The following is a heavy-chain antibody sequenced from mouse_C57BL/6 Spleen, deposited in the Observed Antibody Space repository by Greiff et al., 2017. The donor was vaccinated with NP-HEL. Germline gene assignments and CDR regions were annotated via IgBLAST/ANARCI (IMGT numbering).Heavy chain of an antibody. D-gene: IGHD2-3*01. CDR1: GFTFSDYY. CDR2: INYDGSST. V-gene: IGHV5-16*01. Sequence: EVKLMESEGGLVQPGSSMKLSCTASGFTFSDYYMAWVRQVPEKGLEWVANINYDGSSTYYLDSLKSRFIISRDNAKNILYLQMSRLKSEDTATYYCARSSLYKGLTYWGQGTLVTVSA. J-gene: IGHJ3*01. CDR3: ARSSLYKGLTY.